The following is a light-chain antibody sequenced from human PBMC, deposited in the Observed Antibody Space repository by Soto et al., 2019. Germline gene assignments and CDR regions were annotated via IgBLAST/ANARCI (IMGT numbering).Light chain of an antibody. J-gene: IGLJ2*01. Sequence: QAVVTQPPSASGTPGQRVTISCSGSSSNIGSNYVYWYQQLPGTAPKLLIYRNNQRPSGVPDRFSGSKSGTSASLAISGLRSEDEADYYCAARWVFGGGTKLTVL. CDR2: RNN. V-gene: IGLV1-47*01. CDR3: AARWV. CDR1: SSNIGSNY.